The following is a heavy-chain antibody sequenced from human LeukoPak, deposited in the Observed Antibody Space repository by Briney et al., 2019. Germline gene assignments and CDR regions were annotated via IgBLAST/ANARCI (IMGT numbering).Heavy chain of an antibody. CDR1: GFTFSSYG. Sequence: PGGSLRLSCAASGFTFSSYGMHWVRQAPGKGLKWVAVIWYDGSNKYYADSVKGRFTISRDNSKNTLYLQMNSLRAEDTAVYYCARDDNYYGSGSYYRSVEYWGQGTLVTVSS. D-gene: IGHD3-10*01. CDR3: ARDDNYYGSGSYYRSVEY. CDR2: IWYDGSNK. V-gene: IGHV3-33*01. J-gene: IGHJ4*02.